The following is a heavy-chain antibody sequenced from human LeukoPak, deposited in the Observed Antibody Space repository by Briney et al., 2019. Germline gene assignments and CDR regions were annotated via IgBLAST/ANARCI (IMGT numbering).Heavy chain of an antibody. D-gene: IGHD4-17*01. CDR3: AHLLVLGDYGHDAFDI. V-gene: IGHV3-11*01. CDR1: GFTFSDYY. J-gene: IGHJ3*02. CDR2: ISSSGSTI. Sequence: GGSLRLSCAASGFTFSDYYMSWIRQAPGKGLEWVSYISSSGSTIYYADSVKGRFTISRDNAKNSLYLQMNSLRAEDTAVYYCAHLLVLGDYGHDAFDIWGQGTMVTVSS.